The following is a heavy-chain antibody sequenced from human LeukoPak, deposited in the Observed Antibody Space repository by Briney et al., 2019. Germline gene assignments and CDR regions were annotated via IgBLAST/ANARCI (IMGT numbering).Heavy chain of an antibody. CDR1: GFTFSSYW. J-gene: IGHJ5*02. V-gene: IGHV3-23*01. Sequence: GGSLRLSCAASGFTFSSYWMSWVRQAPGKGLEWVSAISGSGGSTYYADSVKGRFTISRDNSKNTLYLQMNSLRAEDTAVYYCAKVRFLEWLSRNWFDPWGQGTLVTVSS. D-gene: IGHD3-3*01. CDR3: AKVRFLEWLSRNWFDP. CDR2: ISGSGGST.